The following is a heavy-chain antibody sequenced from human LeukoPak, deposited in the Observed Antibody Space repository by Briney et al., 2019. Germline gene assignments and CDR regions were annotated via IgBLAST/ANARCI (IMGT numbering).Heavy chain of an antibody. D-gene: IGHD3-10*01. V-gene: IGHV3-48*02. CDR2: ISSSSSTI. CDR3: ASITMVRGAMGV. Sequence: GGSLRLSCAASGFTFSSYSMNWVRQAPGKGLEWVSYISSSSSTIYYADSVKGRFTISRDNAKNSLYLQMNSLRDENTAVYYCASITMVRGAMGVWGQGTLVTVSS. CDR1: GFTFSSYS. J-gene: IGHJ4*02.